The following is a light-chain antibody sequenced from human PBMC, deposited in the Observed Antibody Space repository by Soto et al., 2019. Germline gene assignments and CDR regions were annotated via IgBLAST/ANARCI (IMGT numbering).Light chain of an antibody. CDR2: KAS. Sequence: DIQMTQSPSTLSASVGDRVTITCRASQSISSWLAWYQQKPGKAPNLLIYKASTLESGVPSRFSGGFSGTEFTLTISSLQPEDFATYYCQQLNSYPLTFGGGTKVDIK. V-gene: IGKV1-5*03. CDR1: QSISSW. CDR3: QQLNSYPLT. J-gene: IGKJ4*01.